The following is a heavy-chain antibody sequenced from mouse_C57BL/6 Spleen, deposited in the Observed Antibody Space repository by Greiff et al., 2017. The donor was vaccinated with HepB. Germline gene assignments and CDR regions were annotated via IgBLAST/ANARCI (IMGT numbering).Heavy chain of an antibody. CDR3: ARYYSTDYYAMDY. Sequence: QVQLQQSGAELVKPGASVKMSCKASGYTFTSYWITWVKQRPGQGLEWIGDIYPGSGSTNYNEKFKSKATLTVDTSSSTAYMQLSSLTSEDSAVYYCARYYSTDYYAMDYWGQGTSVTVSS. D-gene: IGHD2-5*01. J-gene: IGHJ4*01. CDR2: IYPGSGST. CDR1: GYTFTSYW. V-gene: IGHV1-55*01.